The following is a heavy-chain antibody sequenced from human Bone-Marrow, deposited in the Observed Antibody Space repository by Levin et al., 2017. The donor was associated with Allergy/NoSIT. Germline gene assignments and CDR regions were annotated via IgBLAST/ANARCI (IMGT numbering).Heavy chain of an antibody. CDR3: ARENWGPFDY. J-gene: IGHJ4*02. CDR1: GFTFNMFP. Sequence: GGSLRLSCAASGFTFNMFPISWVRQAPGKGLEWLSYISRSGEIMYYADSARGRFTISRDNAKSSLYLQMNSLRDEDTAVYYCARENWGPFDYWGRGSLVTVSS. D-gene: IGHD7-27*01. CDR2: ISRSGEIM. V-gene: IGHV3-48*02.